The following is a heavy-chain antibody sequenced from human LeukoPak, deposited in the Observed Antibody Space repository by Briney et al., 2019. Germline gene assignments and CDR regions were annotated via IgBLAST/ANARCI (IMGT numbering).Heavy chain of an antibody. D-gene: IGHD3-3*01. CDR3: ARHGPLYDIWSAQFYFDY. CDR2: IYYSGTT. V-gene: IGHV4-59*08. Sequence: SETLSLTCTVSGGSIRSYYWSWIRQPPGKGLEWIGYIYYSGTTNYNPSLKSRVTISVDMSKSQFSLTLSSVTAADTALYYCARHGPLYDIWSAQFYFDYWGQGTLVAVSS. CDR1: GGSIRSYY. J-gene: IGHJ4*02.